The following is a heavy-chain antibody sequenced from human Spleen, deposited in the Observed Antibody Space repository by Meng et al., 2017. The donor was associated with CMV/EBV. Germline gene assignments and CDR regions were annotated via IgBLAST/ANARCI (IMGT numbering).Heavy chain of an antibody. D-gene: IGHD3-22*01. J-gene: IGHJ4*02. CDR2: ISWDGGST. CDR1: GFTFDDYT. V-gene: IGHV3-43*01. Sequence: GGSLRLSCAASGFTFDDYTMHWVRQAPGKGLEWVSLISWDGGSTYYADSVKGRFTISRDNSKNSLYLQMNSLRTEDTALYYCAKDYYYDISGYIDYWGQGTLVTVSS. CDR3: AKDYYYDISGYIDY.